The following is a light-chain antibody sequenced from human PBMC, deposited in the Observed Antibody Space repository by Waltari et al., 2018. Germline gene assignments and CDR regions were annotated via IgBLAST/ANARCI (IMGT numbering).Light chain of an antibody. Sequence: DIVMTQSPDSLAVSLGERATINCKSSQSLLYKSNNKNYLAWYQQKPGQPPKLLIYWASNRESGVPDRFSGSGSGTDFTLTISSLQAEDVAVYYCQQYYSTPWTFGQGTKVEVK. V-gene: IGKV4-1*01. CDR2: WAS. J-gene: IGKJ1*01. CDR3: QQYYSTPWT. CDR1: QSLLYKSNNKNY.